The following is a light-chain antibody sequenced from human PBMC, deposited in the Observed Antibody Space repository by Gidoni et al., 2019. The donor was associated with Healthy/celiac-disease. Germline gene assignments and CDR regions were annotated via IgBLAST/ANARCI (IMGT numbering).Light chain of an antibody. V-gene: IGKV1-5*03. Sequence: DIPMTLSPSTLSACVGDRVTITCRASHSISSWLDWYQQKPGKAPKLLIYEASRLESGVPSRCSGSGSGTEFTLTISSLQPDDFATYYCQQYNSYSWTFGQGTKVEIK. CDR3: QQYNSYSWT. CDR1: HSISSW. CDR2: EAS. J-gene: IGKJ1*01.